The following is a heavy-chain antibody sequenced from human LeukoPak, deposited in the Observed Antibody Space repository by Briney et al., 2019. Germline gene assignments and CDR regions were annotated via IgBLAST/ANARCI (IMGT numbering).Heavy chain of an antibody. Sequence: PGGSLRLSCAASGFTFSSYAMTWVRQAPGKGLEWVSTINGSGASTYYADSVKGRFTISRDSSKNTLYLQMNSLRAEDTAVYYCAKGPLRSKNNWFDPWGQGTLVTVSS. CDR2: INGSGAST. V-gene: IGHV3-23*01. D-gene: IGHD4-17*01. CDR3: AKGPLRSKNNWFDP. J-gene: IGHJ5*02. CDR1: GFTFSSYA.